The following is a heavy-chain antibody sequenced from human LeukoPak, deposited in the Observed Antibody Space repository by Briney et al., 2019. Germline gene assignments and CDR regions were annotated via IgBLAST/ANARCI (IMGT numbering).Heavy chain of an antibody. D-gene: IGHD5-24*01. CDR2: INHSGST. CDR1: GGSFSGYY. J-gene: IGHJ4*02. Sequence: SETLSLTCAVYGGSFSGYYWSWIRQPPGKGLEWIGEINHSGSTNYNPSLKSRVTISVDTSKNQFSLKLSSVTAADTAVYYCAREVEMATIDYWGQGTLVTVSS. V-gene: IGHV4-34*01. CDR3: AREVEMATIDY.